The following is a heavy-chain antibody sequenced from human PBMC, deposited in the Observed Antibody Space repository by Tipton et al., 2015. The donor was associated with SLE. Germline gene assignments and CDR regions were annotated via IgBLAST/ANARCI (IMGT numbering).Heavy chain of an antibody. Sequence: TLSLTCAVERGWFSDYFGSWVRQPPGRGLQLIGEINRSRGTNYHPSLKSRVTISADTSKNHFSLNLCSVTAADTAVYCCARGGVGGYDYFDYWGKGALVTVSS. CDR2: INRSRGT. CDR1: RGWFSDYF. V-gene: IGHV4-34*09. CDR3: ARGGVGGYDYFDY. J-gene: IGHJ4*02. D-gene: IGHD5-12*01.